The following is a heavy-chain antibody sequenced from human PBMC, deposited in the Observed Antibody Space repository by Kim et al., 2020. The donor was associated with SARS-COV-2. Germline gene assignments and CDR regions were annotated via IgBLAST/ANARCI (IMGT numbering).Heavy chain of an antibody. CDR1: GVSFASYG. CDR3: ATENSTVAHDAFDL. CDR2: SYFDRSNE. V-gene: IGHV3-33*01. Sequence: GGSLRLSCAAPGVSFASYGFHWVRQAPGKGLEWVALSYFDRSNEYSLDSGKGRFTISRDDSKNMVNLQMNSLPVDNTAVYYCATENSTVAHDAFDLWGQGTVVSV. J-gene: IGHJ3*01. D-gene: IGHD4-17*01.